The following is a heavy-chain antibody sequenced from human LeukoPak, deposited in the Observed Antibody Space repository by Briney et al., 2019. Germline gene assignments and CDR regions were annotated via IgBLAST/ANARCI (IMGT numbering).Heavy chain of an antibody. CDR1: GYTFTSYD. D-gene: IGHD2-2*01. CDR3: ARGGNIVVVPAANYYFDY. V-gene: IGHV1-18*01. CDR2: ISAYNGNT. J-gene: IGHJ4*02. Sequence: ASVKVSCKASGYTFTSYDISWVRQAPGQGLEWMGWISAYNGNTNYAQKLQGRVTMTTDTSTSTAYMELRSLRSDDTAVYYCARGGNIVVVPAANYYFDYWGQGTLVTVSS.